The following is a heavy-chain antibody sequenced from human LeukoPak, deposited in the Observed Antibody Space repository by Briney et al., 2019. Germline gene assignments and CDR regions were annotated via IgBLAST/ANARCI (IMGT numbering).Heavy chain of an antibody. CDR2: IIPIFGTA. J-gene: IGHJ6*02. V-gene: IGHV1-69*01. CDR3: ARDLTPSSSWTPYYYYGMDV. Sequence: ASVKVSCKDSVGTFSSYAISWVRQAPGQGLEWMGGIIPIFGTANYAQKFQGRVTITADESTSTAYMELSSLRSEDTAVYYCARDLTPSSSWTPYYYYGMDVWGQGTTVTVSS. D-gene: IGHD6-13*01. CDR1: VGTFSSYA.